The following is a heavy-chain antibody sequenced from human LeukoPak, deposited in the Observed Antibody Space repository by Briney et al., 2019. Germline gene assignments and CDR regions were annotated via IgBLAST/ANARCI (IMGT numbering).Heavy chain of an antibody. CDR1: GGSISSYY. D-gene: IGHD3-16*01. CDR2: IYTSGST. Sequence: SETLSLTCTVSGGSISSYYWSWMRQPAGKGLEWIGRIYTSGSTNYNPSLKSRVTMSVDTSKNQFSLKLSSVTAADTAVYYCARDAVITDYYYYYYMTSGAKGPRSPSP. V-gene: IGHV4-4*07. CDR3: ARDAVITDYYYYYYMTS. J-gene: IGHJ6*03.